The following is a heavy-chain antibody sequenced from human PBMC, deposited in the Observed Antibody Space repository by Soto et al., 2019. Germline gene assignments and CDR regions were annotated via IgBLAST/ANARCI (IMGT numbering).Heavy chain of an antibody. V-gene: IGHV3-23*01. D-gene: IGHD6-13*01. CDR2: VSGSGGST. CDR1: GFTFSSYA. Sequence: EVQLLESGGGLVQPGGSLRLSCAASGFTFSSYAMRWVRQAPGKGLEWVSAVSGSGGSTYYADSVKGRFTISRDNPKKTLYSQMTSLRAGARAGYYCARRGPGTYSASWGQGTLVTGSS. CDR3: ARRGPGTYSAS. J-gene: IGHJ4*02.